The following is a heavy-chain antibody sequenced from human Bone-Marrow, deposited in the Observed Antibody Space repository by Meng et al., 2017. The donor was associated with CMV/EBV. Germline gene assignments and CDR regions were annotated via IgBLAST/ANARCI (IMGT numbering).Heavy chain of an antibody. D-gene: IGHD5-12*01. CDR3: ARSGYGRNGMDV. CDR2: INSDGSST. J-gene: IGHJ6*02. CDR1: GFTFSSYW. V-gene: IGHV3-74*01. Sequence: ETLSLTCAASGFTFSSYWMHWVRQAPGKGLVWVSRINSDGSSTTYADYVNGRFTISRDNAKNTLYLQMNSLRAEDTAVYYCARSGYGRNGMDVWGQGTTVTVAS.